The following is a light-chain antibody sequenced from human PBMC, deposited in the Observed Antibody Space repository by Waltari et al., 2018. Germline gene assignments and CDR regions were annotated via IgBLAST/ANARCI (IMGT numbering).Light chain of an antibody. CDR2: EAS. J-gene: IGKJ5*01. V-gene: IGKV3-15*01. Sequence: EIVMTQSPATLSVSPGERATLSCRASQCVTSNLPWYQQKPGQAPRLLIYEASTRATGISARFSGSGSGTEFTLTISSLQSEDFAVYYCQQYNRWPPITFGQGTRLEIK. CDR1: QCVTSN. CDR3: QQYNRWPPIT.